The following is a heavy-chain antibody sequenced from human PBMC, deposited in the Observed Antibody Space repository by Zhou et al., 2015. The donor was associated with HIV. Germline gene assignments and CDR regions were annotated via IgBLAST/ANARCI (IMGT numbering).Heavy chain of an antibody. D-gene: IGHD3-9*01. V-gene: IGHV1-18*04. J-gene: IGHJ4*02. CDR1: GYTFTSYY. CDR3: ASSNNYDILTGPSFDY. Sequence: QVQLVQSGAEVKKPGASVKVSCKASGYTFTSYYMHWVRQAPGQGLEWMGWISAYNGNTNYAQKLQGRVTMTTDTSTSTAYMELRSLRSDDTAVYYCASSNNYDILTGPSFDYWGQGTLVTVSS. CDR2: ISAYNGNT.